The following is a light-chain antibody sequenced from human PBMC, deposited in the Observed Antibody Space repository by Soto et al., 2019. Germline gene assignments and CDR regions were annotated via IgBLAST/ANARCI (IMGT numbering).Light chain of an antibody. CDR2: SAS. Sequence: EIVLTQSPGTLSVSPGDRATLSCRASQSVGRNLAWYQQKPGQAPRLVIYSASTRATGIPGRFSGSGSGTAFTLTISSLQSEDSAVYYCQHYYVWPLTFGPGTKVDIK. J-gene: IGKJ3*01. CDR1: QSVGRN. V-gene: IGKV3-15*01. CDR3: QHYYVWPLT.